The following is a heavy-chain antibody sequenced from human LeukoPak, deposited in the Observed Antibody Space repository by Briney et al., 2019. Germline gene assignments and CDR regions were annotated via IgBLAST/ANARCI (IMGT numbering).Heavy chain of an antibody. D-gene: IGHD3-3*01. CDR1: GGTFSSYA. CDR2: IIPIFGTA. J-gene: IGHJ5*02. Sequence: SVKVSCKASGGTFSSYAISWVRRAPGQGLEWMGGIIPIFGTANYAQKFQGRVTITADESTSTAYMELSSLRSEDTAVYYCARVRGDFWSGYFGFDPWGQGTLVTVSS. V-gene: IGHV1-69*01. CDR3: ARVRGDFWSGYFGFDP.